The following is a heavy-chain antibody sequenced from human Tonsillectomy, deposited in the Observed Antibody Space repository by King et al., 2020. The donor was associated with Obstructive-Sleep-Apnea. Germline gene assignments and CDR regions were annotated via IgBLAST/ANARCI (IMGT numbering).Heavy chain of an antibody. CDR2: ISGRGGST. CDR1: GFSFSNDV. D-gene: IGHD2-2*03. CDR3: SMDLGEQYFQL. V-gene: IGHV3-23*04. J-gene: IGHJ1*01. Sequence: VQLVESGGGLVQPGGSLRLSCVASGFSFSNDVMNWVLQAPGKGLEGVSAISGRGGSTSYADSVTGRFTNSRDNSKNTLYLQMNSLRAEDTDVYFWSMDLGEQYFQLWGQGTLVTVSS.